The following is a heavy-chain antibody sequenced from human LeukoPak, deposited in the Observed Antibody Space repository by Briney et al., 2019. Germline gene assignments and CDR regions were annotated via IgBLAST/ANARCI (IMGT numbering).Heavy chain of an antibody. CDR2: IYYSGST. D-gene: IGHD1-26*01. J-gene: IGHJ5*02. CDR1: GVSISSYY. CDR3: ARHTRNWFDP. Sequence: SETLSLTCTVSGVSISSYYWSWIRQPPGKGLEWIGYIYYSGSTNYNPSLKSRVTISVDTSNNQFSLKLSSVTAADTAVYYCARHTRNWFDPWGQGTLVTVSS. V-gene: IGHV4-59*08.